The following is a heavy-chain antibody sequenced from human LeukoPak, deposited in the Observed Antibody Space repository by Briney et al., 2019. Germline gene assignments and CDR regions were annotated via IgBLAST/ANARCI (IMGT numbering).Heavy chain of an antibody. CDR2: IIPIFGTA. CDR3: ARVGPWVNPDYYYYYMDV. D-gene: IGHD1-14*01. Sequence: SVKVSCKASGGTFSSYAISWVRQAPGQGLEWMGGIIPIFGTANYAQKFQGRVTITADKSTSTAYMELSSLRSEDTAVYYCARVGPWVNPDYYYYYMDVWGKGTTVTVSS. V-gene: IGHV1-69*06. J-gene: IGHJ6*03. CDR1: GGTFSSYA.